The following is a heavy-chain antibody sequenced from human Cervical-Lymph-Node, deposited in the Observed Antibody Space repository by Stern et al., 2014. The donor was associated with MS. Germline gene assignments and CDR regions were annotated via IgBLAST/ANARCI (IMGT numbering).Heavy chain of an antibody. CDR2: IILIFGTA. J-gene: IGHJ4*02. CDR1: GGTFSSYA. Sequence: VQLLESGAEVKKPGSSVKVSCKASGGTFSSYAISWVRQAPGQGLEWMGGIILIFGTANDAQKFEGRVTFTGDESTSTAYMELSSGRSEDTAVYYCASLYNWNYGGWGQGTLVTVSS. V-gene: IGHV1-69*01. D-gene: IGHD1-7*01. CDR3: ASLYNWNYGG.